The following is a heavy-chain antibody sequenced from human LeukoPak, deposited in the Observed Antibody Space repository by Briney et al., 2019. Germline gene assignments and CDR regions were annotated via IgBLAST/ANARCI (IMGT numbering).Heavy chain of an antibody. CDR1: GFTFSSYG. CDR3: AKLSPRGSEVVVITSFDY. Sequence: GGSLRLSCAASGFTFSSYGMSWVSQAPGKGLEWVSAISGSGGSTYYADSVKGRFTISRDNSKNTLYLQMNSLRAEDTAVYYCAKLSPRGSEVVVITSFDYWGQGTLVTVSS. CDR2: ISGSGGST. D-gene: IGHD3-22*01. V-gene: IGHV3-23*01. J-gene: IGHJ4*02.